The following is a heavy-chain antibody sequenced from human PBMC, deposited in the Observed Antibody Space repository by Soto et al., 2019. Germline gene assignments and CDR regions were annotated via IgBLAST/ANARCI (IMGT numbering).Heavy chain of an antibody. CDR1: GGSISSGGYS. J-gene: IGHJ4*02. V-gene: IGHV4-30-2*01. D-gene: IGHD5-12*01. CDR3: ARAYGGYADY. CDR2: IYHSGST. Sequence: SETLSLTCAVSGGSISSGGYSWSWIRQPPGKGLEWIGYIYHSGSTYYNPSLKSRVTISVDTSKNQFSLKLSSVTAADTAVYYCARAYGGYADYWGQGTLVTVSS.